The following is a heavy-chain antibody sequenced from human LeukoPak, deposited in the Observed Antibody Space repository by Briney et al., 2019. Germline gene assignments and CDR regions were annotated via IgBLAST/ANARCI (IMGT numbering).Heavy chain of an antibody. CDR2: INPNNDDT. J-gene: IGHJ1*01. Sequence: ASVKVSCRASGYTFNDYYLHWVRQAPGQGLEWMGWINPNNDDTNFAQKFQGRVTMTRDTSIDTAYMELSRLRSDDTAVYYCAREDLYNYPLDFWGQGTLVTVSS. D-gene: IGHD5-24*01. CDR1: GYTFNDYY. V-gene: IGHV1-2*02. CDR3: AREDLYNYPLDF.